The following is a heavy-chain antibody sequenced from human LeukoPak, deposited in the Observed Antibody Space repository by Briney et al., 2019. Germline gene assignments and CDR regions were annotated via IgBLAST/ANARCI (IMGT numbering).Heavy chain of an antibody. Sequence: GGSLRLSCVLSTFTKAWMNWVRQAPGKGLEWVGRVKNRGDGMATDYAAPVKGRFIISRDDSKKTVYLQMDSLKTEDTAVYFCTTEYFGGFEYWGQGTLVTVSS. CDR1: TFTKAW. J-gene: IGHJ4*02. V-gene: IGHV3-15*07. CDR2: VKNRGDGMAT. D-gene: IGHD3-16*01. CDR3: TTEYFGGFEY.